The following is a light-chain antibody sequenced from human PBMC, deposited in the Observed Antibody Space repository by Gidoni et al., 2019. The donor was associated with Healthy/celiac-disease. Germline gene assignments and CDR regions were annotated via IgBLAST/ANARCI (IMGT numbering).Light chain of an antibody. Sequence: AIRMTQSAFSLSASVRDRVTITCWARQGISSYLAWYQQKPAKATKLFIYSATSLQSGVPSRLSGSGSGASYTLTISSLPPDDFATYDFPHYYCTPPFTFXPXTKVDIK. V-gene: IGKV1D-43*01. CDR1: QGISSY. J-gene: IGKJ3*01. CDR2: SAT. CDR3: PHYYCTPPFT.